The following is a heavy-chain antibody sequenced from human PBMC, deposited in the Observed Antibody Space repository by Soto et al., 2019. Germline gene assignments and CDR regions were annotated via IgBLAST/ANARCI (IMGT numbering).Heavy chain of an antibody. V-gene: IGHV1-18*01. D-gene: IGHD1-26*01. Sequence: QVQLVQSGAEVKKPGASVKVSCKASGYTFSNYGISWVRQAPGQGLEWMGWISAYNGNIKFAQKVQGRVTMTTDTFTSTAYMELRSLRSDDTAVYYCASSSGNNYGVGTNYYFDYWGQGTLVTVSS. CDR1: GYTFSNYG. CDR2: ISAYNGNI. J-gene: IGHJ4*02. CDR3: ASSSGNNYGVGTNYYFDY.